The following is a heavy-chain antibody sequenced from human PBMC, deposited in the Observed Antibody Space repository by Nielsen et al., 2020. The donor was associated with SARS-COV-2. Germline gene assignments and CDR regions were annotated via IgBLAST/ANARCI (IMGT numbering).Heavy chain of an antibody. V-gene: IGHV1-8*01. CDR1: GYTFTSYD. CDR2: MNPNSGNT. D-gene: IGHD6-13*01. CDR3: ARCEALRGFGSSWSTGGSGYYYYMDV. Sequence: ASVKVSCKASGYTFTSYDINWVRQATGQGLEWMGWMNPNSGNTNYAQKFQGRVTMTRDTSISTAYMELSRLRSDDTAVYYCARCEALRGFGSSWSTGGSGYYYYMDVWGKGTTVTVSS. J-gene: IGHJ6*03.